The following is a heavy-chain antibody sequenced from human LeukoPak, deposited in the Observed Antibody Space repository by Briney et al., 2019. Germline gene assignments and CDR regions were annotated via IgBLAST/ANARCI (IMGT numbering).Heavy chain of an antibody. D-gene: IGHD1-14*01. V-gene: IGHV4-59*01. J-gene: IGHJ4*02. CDR1: GGSISSYY. CDR2: VRYGGSN. Sequence: PSETLSLTCTVSGGSISSYYWSWIRQPPGNGLEWIGYVRYGGSNNYKPSLRSEVTISVNTSKNQFSLKLSSVNAADKAVYYCGRDVNPATVWGQGTLVAVS. CDR3: GRDVNPATV.